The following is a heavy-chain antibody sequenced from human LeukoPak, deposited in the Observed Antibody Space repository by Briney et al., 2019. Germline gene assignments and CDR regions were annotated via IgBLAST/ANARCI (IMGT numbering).Heavy chain of an antibody. CDR3: AKASGGSGSSYPSKDYFDY. CDR1: GFLFSSYA. J-gene: IGHJ4*02. Sequence: GGSLRLFCAASGFLFSSYAMSWVREAPGEGLEWVSVISGSGGCTYYADSVRGRVTVSRDNSKSTLYLQMNSMRAEDTAVYSCAKASGGSGSSYPSKDYFDYGDQGTLITVTS. D-gene: IGHD3-10*01. V-gene: IGHV3-23*01. CDR2: ISGSGGCT.